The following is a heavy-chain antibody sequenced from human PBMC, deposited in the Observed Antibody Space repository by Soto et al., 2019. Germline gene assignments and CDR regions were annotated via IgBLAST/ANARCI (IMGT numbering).Heavy chain of an antibody. CDR1: GVSISSLY. D-gene: IGHD3-10*01. CDR3: ASQTANYYGSGSYYIPFDY. V-gene: IGHV4-59*01. CDR2: IYYSGST. Sequence: PSETLSLTCTVSGVSISSLYWSWIRQPPGKGLEWIGNIYYSGSTNYNPSLKSRVTISVDTSKNQFSLKLSSVTAADTAVYYCASQTANYYGSGSYYIPFDYWGQGTLVTVSS. J-gene: IGHJ4*02.